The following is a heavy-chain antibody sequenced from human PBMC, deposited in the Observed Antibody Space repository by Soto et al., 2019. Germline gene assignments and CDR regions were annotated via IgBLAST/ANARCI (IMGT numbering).Heavy chain of an antibody. CDR3: AKDRSRDGYNFDY. CDR2: ISYDGSNK. J-gene: IGHJ4*02. CDR1: GFTFSSYG. V-gene: IGHV3-30*18. D-gene: IGHD2-2*01. Sequence: QVQLVESGGGVVQPGRSLRLSCAASGFTFSSYGMHWVRQAPGKGLERVAVISYDGSNKYYADSVKGRFTISRDNSKNTLYLQMNSLRAEDTAVYYCAKDRSRDGYNFDYWGQGTLVTVSS.